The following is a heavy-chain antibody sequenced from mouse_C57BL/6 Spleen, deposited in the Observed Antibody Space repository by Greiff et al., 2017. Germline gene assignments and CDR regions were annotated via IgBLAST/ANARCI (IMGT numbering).Heavy chain of an antibody. D-gene: IGHD2-10*02. CDR2: IYPGDGDT. Sequence: VQLQQPGAELVKPGASVKISCKASGYAFTSYWMNWVKQRPGKGLEWIGQIYPGDGDTNYNRKFKGKATLTVDKSSSTAYMQLSSLTSEDSAVXYCAKGGTSTEGEGDYWGQGTTVTVSS. J-gene: IGHJ2*01. CDR1: GYAFTSYW. V-gene: IGHV1-80*01. CDR3: AKGGTSTEGEGDY.